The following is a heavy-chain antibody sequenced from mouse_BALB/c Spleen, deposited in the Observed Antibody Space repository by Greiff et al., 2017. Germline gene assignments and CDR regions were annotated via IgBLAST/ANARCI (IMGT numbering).Heavy chain of an antibody. V-gene: IGHV5-9-3*01. Sequence: EVKVVESGGGLVKPGGSLKLSCAASGFTFSSYAMSWVRQTPEKRLEWVATISSGGSYTYYPDSVKGRFTISRDNAKNTLYLQVSSLRSEDTAMYYCARHIAGTGAMDYGGQGTSDTVAS. CDR2: ISSGGSYT. CDR3: ARHIAGTGAMDY. D-gene: IGHD4-1*01. J-gene: IGHJ4*01. CDR1: GFTFSSYA.